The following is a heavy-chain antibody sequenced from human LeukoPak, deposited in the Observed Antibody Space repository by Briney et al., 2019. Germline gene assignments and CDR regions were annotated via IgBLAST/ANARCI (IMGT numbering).Heavy chain of an antibody. J-gene: IGHJ4*02. CDR2: IKEDGSVR. D-gene: IGHD3-22*01. V-gene: IGHV3-7*03. CDR1: AFIFSGHW. Sequence: PGGSLRLSCEGSAFIFSGHWMNWVRQTPGKGLEWVASIKEDGSVRQYVDSVKGRFSISRDNTKGSLFLQLNSLRAEDTAVYYCARVGEYYDTTPAQPPYYWGQGTLVTVSS. CDR3: ARVGEYYDTTPAQPPYY.